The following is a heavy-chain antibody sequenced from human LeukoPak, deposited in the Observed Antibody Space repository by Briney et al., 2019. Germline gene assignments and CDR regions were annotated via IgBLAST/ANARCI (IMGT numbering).Heavy chain of an antibody. D-gene: IGHD5-18*01. V-gene: IGHV3-9*03. CDR3: AKGYGYSYKYYFDY. CDR1: GFTFDDYA. J-gene: IGHJ4*02. CDR2: ISWNSGTI. Sequence: GGSLRLSCAASGFTFDDYAMHWVRQAPGKGLEWVSGISWNSGTIGYADSVKGRFTISRDNAKNSLYLQMNSLRAEDMALYYCAKGYGYSYKYYFDYWGQGTLVTVSS.